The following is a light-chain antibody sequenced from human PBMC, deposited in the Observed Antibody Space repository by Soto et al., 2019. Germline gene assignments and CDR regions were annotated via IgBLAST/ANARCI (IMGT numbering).Light chain of an antibody. CDR3: YSAADNMRV. V-gene: IGLV3-27*01. CDR2: KDS. Sequence: SYELTQPSSVSVSPGQTARITCSGDVLAKKYARWFQQKPGQAPVLVIYKDSERPSGIPERFSGSSSGTTVTLTISGAQVEDEAGYYCYSAADNMRVFGTGTKVTVL. J-gene: IGLJ1*01. CDR1: VLAKKY.